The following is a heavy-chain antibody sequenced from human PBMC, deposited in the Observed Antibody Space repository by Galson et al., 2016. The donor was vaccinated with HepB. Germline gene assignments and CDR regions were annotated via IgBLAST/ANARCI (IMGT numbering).Heavy chain of an antibody. CDR2: INTNAGNP. Sequence: SVKVSCKASGYTFTNYALNWVRQAPGQGLEWMGWINTNAGNPTYAQGFTGRFVFSLDTSVSTAYLQISSLKAEHTAMYYCARGRGSVAVAGTITLYYFDYWGQGTLVTVSS. CDR1: GYTFTNYA. J-gene: IGHJ4*02. V-gene: IGHV7-4-1*02. CDR3: ARGRGSVAVAGTITLYYFDY. D-gene: IGHD6-19*01.